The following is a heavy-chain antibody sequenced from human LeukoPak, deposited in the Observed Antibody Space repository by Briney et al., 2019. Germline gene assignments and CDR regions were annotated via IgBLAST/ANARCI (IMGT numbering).Heavy chain of an antibody. CDR2: IRYDGSNK. CDR3: AKGPAMVRGVWAS. D-gene: IGHD3-10*01. CDR1: GFTFSSYG. Sequence: PGGSLRLSCAASGFTFSSYGMHWARQAPGKGLEWVAFIRYDGSNKYYADSVKGRFTISRDNSKNTLYLQMNSLRAEDTAVYYCAKGPAMVRGVWASWGQGTLVTVSS. J-gene: IGHJ4*02. V-gene: IGHV3-30*02.